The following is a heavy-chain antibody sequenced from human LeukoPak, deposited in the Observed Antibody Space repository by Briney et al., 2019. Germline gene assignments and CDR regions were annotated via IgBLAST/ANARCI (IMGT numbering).Heavy chain of an antibody. CDR3: ASFLAHRSNDY. Sequence: SLTLSLTCSVSGVSMSSYYWSWIRQPPGKGLEWIGYVHYTGTTNYNASLKSRVTISLDTSKNQFSLKLSSVTAADTAVYYCASFLAHRSNDYWGQGTLVTVSS. D-gene: IGHD2/OR15-2a*01. V-gene: IGHV4-59*01. CDR1: GVSMSSYY. CDR2: VHYTGTT. J-gene: IGHJ4*02.